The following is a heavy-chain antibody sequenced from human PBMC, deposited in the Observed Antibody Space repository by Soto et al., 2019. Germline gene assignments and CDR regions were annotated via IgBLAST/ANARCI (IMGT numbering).Heavy chain of an antibody. CDR2: MNSNSGNT. CDR3: ARADSITSFGVVIRYGMDV. D-gene: IGHD3-3*01. J-gene: IGHJ6*02. V-gene: IGHV1-8*01. Sequence: ASLKVSGKASGYTFTSYDINWVRLATGQGLEWMGWMNSNSGNTGYAQKFQGRVTRSRNTSISTAYMELSSLRSEDTAVYYCARADSITSFGVVIRYGMDVWGPGTTVTVSS. CDR1: GYTFTSYD.